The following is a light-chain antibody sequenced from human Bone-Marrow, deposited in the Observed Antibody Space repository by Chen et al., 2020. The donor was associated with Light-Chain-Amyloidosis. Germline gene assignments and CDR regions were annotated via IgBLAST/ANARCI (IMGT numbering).Light chain of an antibody. V-gene: IGLV2-14*01. CDR3: SSYTITNTLV. CDR1: SRDVGGDNH. J-gene: IGLJ1*01. Sequence: QSVLTRPGSVFGSPGKGITRVCTGTSRDVGGDNHVSWYPQHPDTAPKLMIYEVTNRPSWVPDRFSGAKSDNTASLTSSGLQTEDEADYFCSSYTITNTLVFGSGTRVTVL. CDR2: EVT.